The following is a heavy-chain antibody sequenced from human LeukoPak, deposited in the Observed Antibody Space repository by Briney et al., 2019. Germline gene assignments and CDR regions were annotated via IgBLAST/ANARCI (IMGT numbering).Heavy chain of an antibody. V-gene: IGHV1-2*06. CDR3: ARGLAWCSSTSCYILYYFDY. CDR2: INPNSGGT. J-gene: IGHJ4*02. D-gene: IGHD2-2*02. CDR1: GYTFTGYY. Sequence: ASVKVSCTASGYTFTGYYMHWVRQAPGQGLEWMGRINPNSGGTNYAQTFQGRVTMTRDTSISTAYMELSRLRSDDTAVYYCARGLAWCSSTSCYILYYFDYWGQGTLVTVSS.